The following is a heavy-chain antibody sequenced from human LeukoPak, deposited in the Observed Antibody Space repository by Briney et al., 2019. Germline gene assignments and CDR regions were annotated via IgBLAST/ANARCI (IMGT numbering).Heavy chain of an antibody. CDR1: GGSMTNSTYY. J-gene: IGHJ6*03. CDR3: ARLTPTTLSLYYYYMDV. Sequence: SETLSLTCTVSGGSMTNSTYYWGWIRQPPGKGLEWIGSIYYSGSTYYNPSFKSRITISVDTSKNQFSLKLTSVTAADTAVYYCARLTPTTLSLYYYYMDVWGKGTTVTVSS. D-gene: IGHD2/OR15-2a*01. CDR2: IYYSGST. V-gene: IGHV4-39*07.